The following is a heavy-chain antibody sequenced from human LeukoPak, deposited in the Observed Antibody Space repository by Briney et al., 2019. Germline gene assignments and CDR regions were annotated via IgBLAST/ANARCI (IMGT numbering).Heavy chain of an antibody. D-gene: IGHD6-19*01. Sequence: PSQTLSLTCTVSGGSISSGGYCWSWLRQHRGKGLEWIGYIYYSGSTYYNPSLKSRVTISVDTSKNQFSLKLSSVTAADTAVYYCARGGIAVAGSPLYYFDYWGQGTLVTVSS. J-gene: IGHJ4*02. CDR1: GGSISSGGYC. V-gene: IGHV4-31*03. CDR2: IYYSGST. CDR3: ARGGIAVAGSPLYYFDY.